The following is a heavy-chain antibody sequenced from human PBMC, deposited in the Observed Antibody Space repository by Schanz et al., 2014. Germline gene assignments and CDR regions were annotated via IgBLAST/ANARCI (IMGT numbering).Heavy chain of an antibody. CDR1: GFSFSIFA. CDR2: ISGSGGDT. Sequence: EVQLLESGGGLVQPGGSLRLSCAASGFSFSIFAMTWVRQAPGQGLEWVSTISGSGGDTYPADSVKGRFTISRDNSNNTLYLQMKSLRAEDTAVYYCARSRGFDSIFDFWGRGTLVTGSS. D-gene: IGHD5-12*01. CDR3: ARSRGFDSIFDF. J-gene: IGHJ4*02. V-gene: IGHV3-23*01.